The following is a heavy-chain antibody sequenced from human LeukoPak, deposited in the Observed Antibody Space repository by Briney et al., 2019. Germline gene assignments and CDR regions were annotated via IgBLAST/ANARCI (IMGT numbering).Heavy chain of an antibody. CDR3: ARDRYYYGSGSYPYMDV. D-gene: IGHD3-10*01. J-gene: IGHJ6*03. Sequence: SETLSLTCTLSGGSISSYYWSWIRQPAGKGLEWIGRIHTSGSTNYNPSLKSRVTMSVDTSKNQFSLKLSSVTAVDTAVYYCARDRYYYGSGSYPYMDVWGKGTTVTISS. CDR1: GGSISSYY. CDR2: IHTSGST. V-gene: IGHV4-4*07.